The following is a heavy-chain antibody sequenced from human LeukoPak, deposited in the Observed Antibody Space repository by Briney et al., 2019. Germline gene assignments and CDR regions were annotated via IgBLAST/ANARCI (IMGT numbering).Heavy chain of an antibody. V-gene: IGHV3-23*01. J-gene: IGHJ4*02. D-gene: IGHD5-18*01. Sequence: SGGSLRLSCAASGFTFRLYAMIWVRQAPGRGPEWVSSNSQTGRDSYYADPVKGRFAISRDNSRNMLYLQMNSLRVEDTAVYYRVTDTMAVDIFDHWGQGTLVTVSS. CDR3: VTDTMAVDIFDH. CDR1: GFTFRLYA. CDR2: NSQTGRDS.